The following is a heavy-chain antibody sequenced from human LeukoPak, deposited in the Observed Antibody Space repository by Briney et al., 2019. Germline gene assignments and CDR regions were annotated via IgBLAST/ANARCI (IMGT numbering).Heavy chain of an antibody. CDR1: GFTFSSYS. CDR3: ARGLGNYYDNSGYVYFQH. D-gene: IGHD3-22*01. CDR2: ISSSSSYI. J-gene: IGHJ1*01. V-gene: IGHV3-21*01. Sequence: GGSLRLSCAASGFTFSSYSMNWVRQAPGKGLEWVSSISSSSSYIYYADSVKGRFTISRDNAKNSLYLQMNSLRAEDTAVYYCARGLGNYYDNSGYVYFQHWGQGTLVTVSS.